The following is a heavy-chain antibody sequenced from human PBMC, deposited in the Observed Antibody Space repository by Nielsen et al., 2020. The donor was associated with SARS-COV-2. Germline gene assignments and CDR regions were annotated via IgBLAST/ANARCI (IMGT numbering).Heavy chain of an antibody. V-gene: IGHV1-8*01. CDR3: VSGGYFDWLLAFDQ. D-gene: IGHD3-9*01. CDR2: MSPSSGKT. CDR1: GYTFTRYY. J-gene: IGHJ4*02. Sequence: ASVKVSCKASGYTFTRYYIHWVRQAPGQRLEWMGRMSPSSGKTDYAQKFQGRVRMTRNTSINTAYMELSSLRSDDTAVYYCVSGGYFDWLLAFDQWGQGTLVTVSS.